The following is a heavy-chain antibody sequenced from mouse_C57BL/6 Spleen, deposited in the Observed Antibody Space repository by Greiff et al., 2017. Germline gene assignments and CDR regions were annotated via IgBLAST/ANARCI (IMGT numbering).Heavy chain of an antibody. V-gene: IGHV1-59*01. CDR2: IDPSDSYT. CDR3: AVYYDYDEDYYAMDY. D-gene: IGHD2-4*01. Sequence: QVQLQQPGAELVRPGTSVKLSCKASGYTFTSYWMHWAKQRPGQGLEWIGVIDPSDSYTNYNQKFKGKATLTVDTSSSTAYMQLSSLTSEDSAVYYCAVYYDYDEDYYAMDYWGQGTSVTVSS. J-gene: IGHJ4*01. CDR1: GYTFTSYW.